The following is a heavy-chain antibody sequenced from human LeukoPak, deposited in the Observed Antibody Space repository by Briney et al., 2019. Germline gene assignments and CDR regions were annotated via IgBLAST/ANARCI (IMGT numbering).Heavy chain of an antibody. CDR1: GGSISSGGYS. CDR2: IYHSGST. D-gene: IGHD3-22*01. CDR3: ARGPYYYDSSGYKPNWYFDL. Sequence: SETLSLTCAVSGGSISSGGYSRSWIRQPPGKGLEWIGYIYHSGSTYYNPSLKSRVTISVDRSKNQFSLKLSSVTAADTAVYYCARGPYYYDSSGYKPNWYFDLWGRGTLVTVSS. J-gene: IGHJ2*01. V-gene: IGHV4-30-2*01.